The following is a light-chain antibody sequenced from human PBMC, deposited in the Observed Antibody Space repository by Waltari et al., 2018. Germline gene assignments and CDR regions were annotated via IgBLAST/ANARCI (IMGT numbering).Light chain of an antibody. CDR2: KAS. CDR1: QSISSW. Sequence: DIQMTQSPSTMSASVGDRVTITGRASQSISSWLAWYQQKPGKAPTPLIYKASSLESGVPSRFSGRGSGTEFTLTIRSLQPDDFATYYCQQYNSLITFGQGTRLEIK. V-gene: IGKV1-5*03. J-gene: IGKJ5*01. CDR3: QQYNSLIT.